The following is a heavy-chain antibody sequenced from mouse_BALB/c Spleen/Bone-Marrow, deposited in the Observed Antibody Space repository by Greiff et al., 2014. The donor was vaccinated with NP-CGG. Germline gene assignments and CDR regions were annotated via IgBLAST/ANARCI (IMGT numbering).Heavy chain of an antibody. Sequence: DLVKPGASVKLSYKASGYTFTSYWINWIKQRPGQGLEWIGRIPPGSGTTYYNEMFKGKATLTVDKSSTTAYIQLSSLSSEDSAVYFCARGSYYYGSSSPWFAYWGQGTLVTVSA. D-gene: IGHD1-1*01. V-gene: IGHV1S41*01. CDR1: GYTFTSYW. CDR2: IPPGSGTT. J-gene: IGHJ3*01. CDR3: ARGSYYYGSSSPWFAY.